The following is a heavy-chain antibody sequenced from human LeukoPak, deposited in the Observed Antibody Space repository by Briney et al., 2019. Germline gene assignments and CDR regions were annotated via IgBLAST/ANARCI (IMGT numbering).Heavy chain of an antibody. CDR2: ISGSGGST. V-gene: IGHV3-23*01. CDR3: AKYLHRGAESPNYYYYGMDV. Sequence: PGGSLRLSCAASGFTFSSYAMSWVRQAPGKGLEWVSAISGSGGSTYYADSVKGRFTISRDNSKNTLYLQMNSLRAEDTAVYYCAKYLHRGAESPNYYYYGMDVWGQGTTVTVSS. CDR1: GFTFSSYA. J-gene: IGHJ6*02. D-gene: IGHD3-10*01.